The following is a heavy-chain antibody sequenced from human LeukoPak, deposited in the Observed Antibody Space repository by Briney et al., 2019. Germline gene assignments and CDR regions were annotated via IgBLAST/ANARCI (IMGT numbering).Heavy chain of an antibody. J-gene: IGHJ4*02. Sequence: GGSLRHSCAASGFTFGSYAMSWVRQAPDMGLEWVSAITSSGDTTYYADSVKGRFTISRDNSKNTLYLQMKSLRAEDTAVYYCAKDQGYYYDRSVSYYFDYWGQGTLVTVSS. CDR3: AKDQGYYYDRSVSYYFDY. CDR1: GFTFGSYA. D-gene: IGHD3-22*01. V-gene: IGHV3-23*01. CDR2: ITSSGDTT.